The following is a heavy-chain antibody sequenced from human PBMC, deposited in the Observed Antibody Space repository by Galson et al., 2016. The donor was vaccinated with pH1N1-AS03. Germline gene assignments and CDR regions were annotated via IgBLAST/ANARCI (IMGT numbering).Heavy chain of an antibody. CDR3: ARGFILSGSFSGYFQH. V-gene: IGHV4-30-2*04. D-gene: IGHD1-26*01. J-gene: IGHJ1*01. Sequence: PSLKSRVTISVHTSKDQFSLKLTSVTAADTAVFYCARGFILSGSFSGYFQHWGQGTLVTVSS.